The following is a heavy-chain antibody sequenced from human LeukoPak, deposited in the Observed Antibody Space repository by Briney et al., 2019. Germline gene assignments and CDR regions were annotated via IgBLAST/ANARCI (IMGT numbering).Heavy chain of an antibody. J-gene: IGHJ4*02. Sequence: QPGGSLRLSCVASGFPFSSYWMTWVRQAPGKGLEWVANIKQDGSKKSYVDSVKGRFTISRDNAKNSLYLQMNSLRAEDTAMYYCTRVGYIDEGIDYWGQGTLVTVSS. V-gene: IGHV3-7*04. CDR2: IKQDGSKK. CDR1: GFPFSSYW. CDR3: TRVGYIDEGIDY. D-gene: IGHD5-24*01.